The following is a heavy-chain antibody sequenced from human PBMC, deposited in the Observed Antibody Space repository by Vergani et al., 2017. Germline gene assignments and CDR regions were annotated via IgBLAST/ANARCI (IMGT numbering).Heavy chain of an antibody. J-gene: IGHJ4*02. CDR3: ANVLGVDY. D-gene: IGHD2-8*02. CDR1: GLSFSTYA. V-gene: IGHV3-23*01. Sequence: EVQLLESGGGLVQPGGSLRLSCAASGLSFSTYAMSWVRKAPGRGLEWVSGISGSSGSTYYADSVKGRFTISRDNSKNTLYLQMNSLGAEDTAVYYCANVLGVDYWGQGTLVTVSS. CDR2: ISGSSGST.